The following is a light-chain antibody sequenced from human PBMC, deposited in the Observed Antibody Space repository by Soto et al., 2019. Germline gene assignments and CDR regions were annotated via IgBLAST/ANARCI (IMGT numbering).Light chain of an antibody. V-gene: IGKV1-6*01. CDR2: GAS. J-gene: IGKJ1*01. CDR3: LQDINYPWT. CDR1: QGIGNA. Sequence: AIQMTQSPSSLSATGGDRVTIXXRESQGIGNALGWYQQKPGKPPKXVIYGASNLQSGVPPRFSGSGAGTDFTLAISSLQPEDSATYYCLQDINYPWTFGQGTKVDIK.